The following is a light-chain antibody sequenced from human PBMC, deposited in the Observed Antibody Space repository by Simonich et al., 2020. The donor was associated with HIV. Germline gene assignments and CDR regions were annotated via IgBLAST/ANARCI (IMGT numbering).Light chain of an antibody. J-gene: IGKJ3*01. CDR3: QQYYSTPFT. CDR2: WAS. Sequence: DIVMTQSPDSLAVSLGERATINCKSSQSVLHSSNNKNYLAWYQQRPGQPPKLIIYWASTRESGVPDRFSGSGSGTDFPLTISSLQAEDVAVYYCQQYYSTPFTFGPGTKVDIK. CDR1: QSVLHSSNNKNY. V-gene: IGKV4-1*01.